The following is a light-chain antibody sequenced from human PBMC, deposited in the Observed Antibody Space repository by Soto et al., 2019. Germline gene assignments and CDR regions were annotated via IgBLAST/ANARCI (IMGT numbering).Light chain of an antibody. CDR3: QSYDSRLSGSV. J-gene: IGLJ3*02. CDR2: RNT. Sequence: QSVLTQPPSVSGAPGQRVTISCTGSGSNIGANYDVHWYQQLPGTAPKLLIYRNTNRPSGVPDRFSGSKSGTSASVAITGLQAEDEADYYCQSYDSRLSGSVFGGGTKLTVL. V-gene: IGLV1-40*01. CDR1: GSNIGANYD.